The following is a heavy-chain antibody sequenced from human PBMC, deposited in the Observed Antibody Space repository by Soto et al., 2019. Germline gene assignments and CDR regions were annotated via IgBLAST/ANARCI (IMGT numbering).Heavy chain of an antibody. CDR2: ISGSGTNI. V-gene: IGHV3-23*01. CDR1: GFTFSSYA. CDR3: AKDGFGGARDD. Sequence: EVQLLESGGGFAQPGGSLRLSCAASGFTFSSYAMHWVRQAPGRGLEWVSTISGSGTNIYYADSVQGRFTISRDNSQNTLFLQMTSLRVDDAATYYCAKDGFGGARDDWGQGTHVTVSS. J-gene: IGHJ4*02. D-gene: IGHD3-3*01.